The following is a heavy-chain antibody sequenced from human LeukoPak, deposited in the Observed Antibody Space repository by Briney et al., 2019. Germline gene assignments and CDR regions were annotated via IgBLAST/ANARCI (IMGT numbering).Heavy chain of an antibody. V-gene: IGHV3-23*01. D-gene: IGHD1-26*01. Sequence: GGSLRPSCGASGFTLSSYSMNWVRQAPGEGAEGVSAISGSGGSTYYADSVKGRFTISRDNSKNTLYLQMNSLRAEDTAVYYCAKGGSYFIPYYFDYWGQGTLVTVSS. CDR3: AKGGSYFIPYYFDY. CDR2: ISGSGGST. J-gene: IGHJ4*02. CDR1: GFTLSSYS.